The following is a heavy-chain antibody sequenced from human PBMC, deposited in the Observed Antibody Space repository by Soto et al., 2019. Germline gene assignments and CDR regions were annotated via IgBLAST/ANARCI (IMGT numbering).Heavy chain of an antibody. D-gene: IGHD3-9*01. CDR1: GGSISSSSYY. J-gene: IGHJ4*02. CDR2: IYYSGST. Sequence: SETLSLTCTVSGGSISSSSYYWGWIRQPPGKGLEWIGSIYYSGSTYYNPSLKSRVTISVDTSKNQFSLKLSSVTAADTAVYYCARDAPFLRYFDWLSTDQFDYWGQGTLVTV. V-gene: IGHV4-39*02. CDR3: ARDAPFLRYFDWLSTDQFDY.